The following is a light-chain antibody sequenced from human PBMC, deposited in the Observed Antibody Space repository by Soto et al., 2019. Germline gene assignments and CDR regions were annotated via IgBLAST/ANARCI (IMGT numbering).Light chain of an antibody. CDR2: GNS. Sequence: VLTQPPSVSGAPGQRVTISCTGSSSNIGAGYDVHWYQQLPGTAPKLLIYGNSNRPSGVPDRFSGSKSGTSASLAITGLQAEDEADYYCQSYDSSLVEVFGGGTKLTVL. V-gene: IGLV1-40*01. J-gene: IGLJ3*02. CDR1: SSNIGAGYD. CDR3: QSYDSSLVEV.